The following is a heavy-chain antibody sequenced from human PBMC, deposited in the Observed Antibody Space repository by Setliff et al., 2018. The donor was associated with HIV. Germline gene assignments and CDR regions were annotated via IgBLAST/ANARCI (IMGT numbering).Heavy chain of an antibody. CDR1: GYSVNSDYN. V-gene: IGHV4-38-2*01. CDR2: VYHSGST. Sequence: SATLSLTCAVSGYSVNSDYNWGWIRQPPGKGLKSPGRELEWIGHVYHSGSTYYNPSLRSRVTMSVDTSKNQFSLKLTSVTAADTAVYFCARVWLHFGDDIPRCDPWGQGILVTVSS. D-gene: IGHD4-17*01. CDR3: ARVWLHFGDDIPRCDP. J-gene: IGHJ5*02.